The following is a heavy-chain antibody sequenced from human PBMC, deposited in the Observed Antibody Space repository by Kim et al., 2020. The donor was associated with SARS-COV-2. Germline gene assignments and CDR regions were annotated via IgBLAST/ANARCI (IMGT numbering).Heavy chain of an antibody. Sequence: SETLSLTCTVSGGSISSSSYYWGWIRQPPGKGLEWIGSIYYSGSTYYNPSLKSRVTISVDTSKNQFSLKLSSVTAADTAVYYCARLAPIFGAYGMDVWGQGTTVTVSS. CDR3: ARLAPIFGAYGMDV. D-gene: IGHD3-3*01. CDR2: IYYSGST. J-gene: IGHJ6*02. CDR1: GGSISSSSYY. V-gene: IGHV4-39*01.